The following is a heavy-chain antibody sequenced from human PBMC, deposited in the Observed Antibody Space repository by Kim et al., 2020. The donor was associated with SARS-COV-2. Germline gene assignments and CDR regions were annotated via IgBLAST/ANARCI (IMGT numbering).Heavy chain of an antibody. D-gene: IGHD2-15*01. J-gene: IGHJ3*02. CDR3: ARLIVVVVAATRADAFDI. Sequence: GGSLRLSCAASGFTFSSYAMHWVRQAPGKGLEWVAVISYDGSNKYYADSVKGRFTISRDNSKNTLYLQMNSLRAEDTAVYYCARLIVVVVAATRADAFDIWGQGTMVTVSS. V-gene: IGHV3-30-3*01. CDR1: GFTFSSYA. CDR2: ISYDGSNK.